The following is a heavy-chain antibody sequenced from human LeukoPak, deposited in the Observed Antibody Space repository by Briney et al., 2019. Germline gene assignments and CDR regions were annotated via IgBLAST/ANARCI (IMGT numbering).Heavy chain of an antibody. D-gene: IGHD4-17*01. J-gene: IGHJ4*02. V-gene: IGHV3-21*01. CDR1: GFTFSSYS. CDR3: ARDYGDSTGGLSYFDY. Sequence: GGSLRLSCAASGFTFSSYSMNWARQAPGKGLEWVAAISSSSRDIFYADSVKGRFSISRDNTQNSLSLQMNSLRAEDTAVYYCARDYGDSTGGLSYFDYWGQGTLVTVSS. CDR2: ISSSSRDI.